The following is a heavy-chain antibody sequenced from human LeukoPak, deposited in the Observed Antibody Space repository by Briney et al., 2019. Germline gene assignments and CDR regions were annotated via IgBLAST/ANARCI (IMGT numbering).Heavy chain of an antibody. V-gene: IGHV4-61*09. D-gene: IGHD2-2*01. CDR3: ARETRRTQDWFDP. CDR2: IHTSGSI. CDR1: GGSISSGSYC. J-gene: IGHJ5*02. Sequence: PSETLSLTCTVSGGSISSGSYCWSWVRQPAGKGLEWIGHIHTSGSINYNPSLKSRVTISVDTSKNQFSLKLSSVTAADTAVYYCARETRRTQDWFDPWGQGTLVTVSS.